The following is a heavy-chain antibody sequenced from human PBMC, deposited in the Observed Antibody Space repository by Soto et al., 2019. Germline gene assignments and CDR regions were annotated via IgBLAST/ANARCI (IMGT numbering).Heavy chain of an antibody. CDR2: IFYDGHT. D-gene: IGHD6-13*01. CDR1: GDSISGSTYF. V-gene: IGHV4-39*01. J-gene: IGHJ4*02. CDR3: ARLQSAVPHY. Sequence: QLQLQESGPGLVMPSETLSLTCTVCGDSISGSTYFWRWIRQPPGKRLEWIGSIFYDGHTIYTPSLRSRVTISVDTSKNQFSLKLTSVAVADTATYFCARLQSAVPHYWGQGTLVTVSS.